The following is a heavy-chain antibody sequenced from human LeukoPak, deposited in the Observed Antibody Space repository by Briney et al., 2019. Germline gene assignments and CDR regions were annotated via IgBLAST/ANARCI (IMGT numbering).Heavy chain of an antibody. J-gene: IGHJ4*02. D-gene: IGHD3-10*01. CDR3: ARSPALWFGEFPDY. V-gene: IGHV1-8*01. CDR2: MNPNSGNT. Sequence: GASVKVSCKASGYTFTSYDINWMRQATRQGLEWMGWMNPNSGNTGYAHKFQGRGTMTRNTSISTAYMELSSLRSEDTAVYYCARSPALWFGEFPDYWGQGTLVTVSS. CDR1: GYTFTSYD.